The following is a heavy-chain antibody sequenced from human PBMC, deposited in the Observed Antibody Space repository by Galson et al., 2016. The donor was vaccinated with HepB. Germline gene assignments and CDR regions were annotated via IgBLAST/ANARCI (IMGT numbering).Heavy chain of an antibody. D-gene: IGHD4-17*01. J-gene: IGHJ3*02. V-gene: IGHV3-9*01. CDR3: AKDMRAGDYARRAFDI. CDR1: GFTFNYYD. Sequence: SLRLSCAASGFTFNYYDMYWVRQAPGKGLEWVSGISWNSGRIAYADSVKGRFTISRDNAKNSLFLEMNSLRAEDTALYYCAKDMRAGDYARRAFDIWGQGTTVLVSS. CDR2: ISWNSGRI.